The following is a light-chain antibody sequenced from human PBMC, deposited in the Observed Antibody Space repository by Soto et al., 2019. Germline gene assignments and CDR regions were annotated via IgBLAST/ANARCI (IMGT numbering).Light chain of an antibody. CDR2: QVT. J-gene: IGLJ2*01. Sequence: QSALTQPASVSGSPGQSITISCTGTSSDVGGYNYVSWYQQHPVKAPKLLIYQVTNGPSGVSNRFSGSRSGNTASLTISGLQAEDGADYYCSSYTGSNNLVFGGGTKLTVL. V-gene: IGLV2-14*01. CDR3: SSYTGSNNLV. CDR1: SSDVGGYNY.